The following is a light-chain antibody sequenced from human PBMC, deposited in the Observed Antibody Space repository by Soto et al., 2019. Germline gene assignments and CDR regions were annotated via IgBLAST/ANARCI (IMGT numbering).Light chain of an antibody. Sequence: TALTQPPSASGSPGQAVTISCTGTKNDIGVYDFVSWYQHHPGKAPRLIIYEVVQRPSGFPDRFSGSKSGNTASLTVSGLKAADEAAYFCKSYAGSNTYVFGSGTKVTVL. J-gene: IGLJ1*01. CDR1: KNDIGVYDF. CDR2: EVV. V-gene: IGLV2-8*01. CDR3: KSYAGSNTYV.